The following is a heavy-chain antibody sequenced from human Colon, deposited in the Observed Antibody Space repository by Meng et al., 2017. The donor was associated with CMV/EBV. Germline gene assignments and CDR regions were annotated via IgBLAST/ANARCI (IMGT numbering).Heavy chain of an antibody. Sequence: SETLSLTGTVSGDSISSNPYFWDWIRQPPGQGPEWIGTVYYSGTTSYNPSLESRVTISADTSKNQLSLNLTSVTAADTAIYYCTRRGTGGYDSVRAFDVWGQGTMVTVSS. CDR3: TRRGTGGYDSVRAFDV. CDR1: GDSISSNPYF. D-gene: IGHD5-12*01. J-gene: IGHJ3*01. V-gene: IGHV4-39*07. CDR2: VYYSGTT.